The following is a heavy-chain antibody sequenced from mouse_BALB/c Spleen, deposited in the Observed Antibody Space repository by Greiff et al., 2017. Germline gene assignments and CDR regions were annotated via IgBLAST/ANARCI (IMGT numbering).Heavy chain of an antibody. CDR1: GYTFTSYW. CDR2: IYPGDGDT. V-gene: IGHV1-87*01. J-gene: IGHJ3*01. Sequence: QVQLQQSGAELARPGASVKLSCKASGYTFTSYWMQWVKQRPGQGLEWIGAIYPGDGDTRYTQKFKGKATLTADKSSSTAYMQLSSLASEDSAVYYCAREDYGSPAYWGQGTLVTVSA. D-gene: IGHD1-1*01. CDR3: AREDYGSPAY.